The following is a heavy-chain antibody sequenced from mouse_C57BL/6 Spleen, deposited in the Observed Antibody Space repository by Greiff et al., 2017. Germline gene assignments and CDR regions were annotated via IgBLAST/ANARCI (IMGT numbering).Heavy chain of an antibody. D-gene: IGHD2-1*01. CDR3: ARICYGNPWYFDV. V-gene: IGHV2-9-1*01. Sequence: QVQLKESGPGLVAPSQSLSITCTASGFSLTSYSISWVRQPPGKGLEWLGVIWTGGGTNYNSALKSRLSISKDNAKSQVYLKMSSLQTDDTAMYYCARICYGNPWYFDVWGTGTTVTVSS. CDR1: GFSLTSYS. J-gene: IGHJ1*03. CDR2: IWTGGGT.